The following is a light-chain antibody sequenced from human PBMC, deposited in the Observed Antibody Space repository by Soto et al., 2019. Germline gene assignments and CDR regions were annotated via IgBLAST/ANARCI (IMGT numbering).Light chain of an antibody. Sequence: EIVLTQSPGTLSLSPGERATLSCRASQSVSNNYLGWYQQKPGQAPRLLVYGASRRATGIPDRFSGSGSGTDFTLTIRVMEAEDFAVYYCQQYGNSLPWTFGQGTKVEIK. V-gene: IGKV3-20*01. CDR2: GAS. CDR3: QQYGNSLPWT. CDR1: QSVSNNY. J-gene: IGKJ1*01.